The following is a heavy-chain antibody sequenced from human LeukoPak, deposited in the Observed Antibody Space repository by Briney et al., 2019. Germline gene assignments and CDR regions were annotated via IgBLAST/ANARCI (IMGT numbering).Heavy chain of an antibody. D-gene: IGHD3-3*01. CDR1: RYTFPSYG. Sequence: SVPVPCKACRYTFPSYGISWVRQAPAQGLEWMGWICAYNGKTNYAHKPQGTVTMTTDTSTSTAYMELRSLRSDDTAVYYCARAHGPGITISDYYYMDVWGKGTTVTVSS. CDR2: ICAYNGKT. J-gene: IGHJ6*03. V-gene: IGHV1-18*01. CDR3: ARAHGPGITISDYYYMDV.